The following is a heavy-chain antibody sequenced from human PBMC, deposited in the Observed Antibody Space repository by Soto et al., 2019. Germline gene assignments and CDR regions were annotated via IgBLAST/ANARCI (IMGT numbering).Heavy chain of an antibody. D-gene: IGHD1-7*01. CDR1: GDSISSVSHY. J-gene: IGHJ5*02. V-gene: IGHV4-39*01. CDR3: ARHINWNYQVDP. Sequence: LSLTCTVSGDSISSVSHYWGWIRQPPGKGLEWIGSMYYTGSSYYNPSLKSRVTMSLDTSRNEFSLKLSSVTAADTAVYYCARHINWNYQVDPWGQGSLVTVSS. CDR2: MYYTGSS.